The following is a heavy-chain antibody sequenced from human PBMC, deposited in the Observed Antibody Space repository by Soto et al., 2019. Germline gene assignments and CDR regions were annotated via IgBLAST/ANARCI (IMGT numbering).Heavy chain of an antibody. V-gene: IGHV4-59*01. CDR1: GDSIRSYY. CDR3: ARAYGGFDNGLDV. D-gene: IGHD5-12*01. CDR2: IYYSGST. J-gene: IGHJ6*02. Sequence: SETLSLTCTVSGDSIRSYYWTWIRQPPGKGLELIGYIYYSGSTRYNPSLKSRVTISVDMSKNQFSLKLSSVIAADTAVYYCARAYGGFDNGLDVWGQGTAVTSP.